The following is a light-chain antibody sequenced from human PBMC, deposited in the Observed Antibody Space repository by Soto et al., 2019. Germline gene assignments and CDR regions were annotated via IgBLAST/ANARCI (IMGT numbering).Light chain of an antibody. CDR1: QSISSW. Sequence: DIQMTQSPSTLSASVGDRVTITCRASQSISSWLAWYQQKPGKAPKLLIYDASTLESWVPSRFSGSGSGTEFTLTISSLQPEDFATYYCQQYNSYPWTFGQGTKVDIK. V-gene: IGKV1-5*01. CDR3: QQYNSYPWT. J-gene: IGKJ1*01. CDR2: DAS.